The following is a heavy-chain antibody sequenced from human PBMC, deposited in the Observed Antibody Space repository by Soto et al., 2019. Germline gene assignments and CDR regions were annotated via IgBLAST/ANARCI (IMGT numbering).Heavy chain of an antibody. CDR1: GFTVSSNY. J-gene: IGHJ6*02. CDR3: ARDGPNYDFWSDLGGNYYGMDV. CDR2: IYSGGST. D-gene: IGHD3-3*01. Sequence: GGSLRLSCAASGFTVSSNYMSWVRQAPGKGLEWVSVIYSGGSTYYADSVKGRFTISRDNSKNTLYLQMNSLRAEDTAVDYCARDGPNYDFWSDLGGNYYGMDVWGQGTTVTVSS. V-gene: IGHV3-53*01.